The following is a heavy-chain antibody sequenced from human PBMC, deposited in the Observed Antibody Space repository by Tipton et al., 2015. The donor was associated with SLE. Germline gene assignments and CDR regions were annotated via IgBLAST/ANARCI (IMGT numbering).Heavy chain of an antibody. D-gene: IGHD2-2*02. CDR1: GGSFSGYY. CDR3: ASPLGYCSSTSCYTLVY. V-gene: IGHV4-34*01. CDR2: INHSGST. Sequence: TLSLTCAVYGGSFSGYYWSWLRQPPGKGLEWIGEINHSGSTNYNPSLKSRVTISVDTSKNQFSLKLSSVTAADTAVYYCASPLGYCSSTSCYTLVYWGQGTLVTVSS. J-gene: IGHJ4*02.